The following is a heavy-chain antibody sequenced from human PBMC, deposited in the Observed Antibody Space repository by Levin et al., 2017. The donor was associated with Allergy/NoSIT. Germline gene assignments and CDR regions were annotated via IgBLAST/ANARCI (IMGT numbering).Heavy chain of an antibody. Sequence: KASETLSLTCTVSGGSISRGSVFWGWIRQSPGKGLEWIASISFSGSTYYNPSLKRRVTMSIDPPKKQFSLNLSSLTDADTAVYYCVKHPSWREAFESWGQGTPVTVSS. CDR2: ISFSGST. CDR1: GGSISRGSVF. J-gene: IGHJ4*02. CDR3: VKHPSWREAFES. V-gene: IGHV4-39*01.